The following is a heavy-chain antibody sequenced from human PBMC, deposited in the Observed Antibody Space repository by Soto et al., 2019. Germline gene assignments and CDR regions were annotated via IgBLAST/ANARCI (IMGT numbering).Heavy chain of an antibody. V-gene: IGHV4-39*01. J-gene: IGHJ6*02. CDR1: GGSISSSSYY. D-gene: IGHD2-21*02. Sequence: SETLSLTCTVSGGSISSSSYYWGWIRQPPGKGLEWIGSIYYSGSTYYNPSLKSRVTISVDTSKNQFSLKLSSVTAADTAVYYCASVTALYYYYYGMDVWGQGTTVTV. CDR3: ASVTALYYYYYGMDV. CDR2: IYYSGST.